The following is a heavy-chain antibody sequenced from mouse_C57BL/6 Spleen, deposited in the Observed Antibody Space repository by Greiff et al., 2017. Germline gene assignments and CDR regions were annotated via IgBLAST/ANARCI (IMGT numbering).Heavy chain of an antibody. V-gene: IGHV1-7*01. J-gene: IGHJ2*01. CDR2: INPSSGYT. CDR1: GYTFTSYC. CDR3: ESENAYGSSYFGG. Sequence: VQLQQSGAELAKPGASVKLSCKASGYTFTSYCMHWVKQRPGQGLEWIGYINPSSGYTKYNQKFKDKATLTADKSSSTAYMQLSSLTYEDSAVYYCESENAYGSSYFGGWGQGTTLTVSS. D-gene: IGHD1-1*01.